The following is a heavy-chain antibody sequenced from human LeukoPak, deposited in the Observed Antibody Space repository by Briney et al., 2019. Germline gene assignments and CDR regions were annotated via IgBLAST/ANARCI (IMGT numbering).Heavy chain of an antibody. Sequence: ASVKVSCKASGYTFTGYYIHWVRQAPGQGLEWMGWINPNSGGTNYAQKFQGRVTMTRDTSISTAYMELSRLRSDDTAVYYCAREGIGAMVRGVIIHNWFDPWGQGTLVTVSS. CDR1: GYTFTGYY. CDR3: AREGIGAMVRGVIIHNWFDP. CDR2: INPNSGGT. D-gene: IGHD3-10*01. V-gene: IGHV1-2*02. J-gene: IGHJ5*02.